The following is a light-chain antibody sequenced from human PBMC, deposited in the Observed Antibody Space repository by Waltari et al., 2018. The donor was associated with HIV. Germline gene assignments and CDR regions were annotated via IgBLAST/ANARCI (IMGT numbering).Light chain of an antibody. CDR2: GDD. CDR3: GTWDTILVAVV. V-gene: IGLV1-51*01. Sequence: QSVLTQPPSVSAAPGQQVTITCSGSNSNLGSHFVSWYQHFPGRAPKLLIYGDDDRPSDIPDRFSGSKSGTSATLDITGLQTGDEADYYCGTWDTILVAVVLGGGTKLTVL. J-gene: IGLJ2*01. CDR1: NSNLGSHF.